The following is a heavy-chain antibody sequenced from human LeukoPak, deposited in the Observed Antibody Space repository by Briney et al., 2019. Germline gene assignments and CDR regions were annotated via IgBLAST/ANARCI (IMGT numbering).Heavy chain of an antibody. V-gene: IGHV1-18*01. J-gene: IGHJ4*02. D-gene: IGHD2-2*01. CDR3: ARDMKAGFPEYCSSTSCPGNADY. Sequence: ASVKVSCKASGYTFTSYGISWVRQAPGQGLEWMGWISAYNGNTNYAQKLRGRVTMTTDTSTSTAYMELRSLRSDDTAVYYCARDMKAGFPEYCSSTSCPGNADYWGQGTLVTVSS. CDR2: ISAYNGNT. CDR1: GYTFTSYG.